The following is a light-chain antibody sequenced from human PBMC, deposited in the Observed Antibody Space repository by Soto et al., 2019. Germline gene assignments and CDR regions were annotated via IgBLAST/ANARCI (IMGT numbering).Light chain of an antibody. Sequence: AIRMTQSPSSFSASTGDRVTITCRASQGISSYLAWYQQKPGKAPKLLIYDASTLQSGVPSRFSGSGSGTDFTLNISSLQSEDFATYYCQQYYSYPRLTFGGGTKVEIK. CDR3: QQYYSYPRLT. CDR2: DAS. J-gene: IGKJ4*01. CDR1: QGISSY. V-gene: IGKV1-8*01.